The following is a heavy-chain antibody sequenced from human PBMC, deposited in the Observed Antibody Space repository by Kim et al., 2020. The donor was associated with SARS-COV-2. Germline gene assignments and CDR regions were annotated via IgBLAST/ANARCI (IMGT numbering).Heavy chain of an antibody. Sequence: SETLSLTCAVYGGSFSGYYWSWIRQPPGKGLAWIGEINHSGSTNYNPSLKSRVTISVDTSKNQFSLKLSSVTAADTAVYYCARDAKTPNNYYGSGSYYNPPYYYYYYMDVWGKGTTVTVSS. CDR3: ARDAKTPNNYYGSGSYYNPPYYYYYYMDV. D-gene: IGHD3-10*01. CDR1: GGSFSGYY. CDR2: INHSGST. V-gene: IGHV4-34*01. J-gene: IGHJ6*03.